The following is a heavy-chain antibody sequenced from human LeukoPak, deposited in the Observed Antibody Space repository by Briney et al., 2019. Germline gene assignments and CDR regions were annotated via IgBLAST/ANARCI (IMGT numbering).Heavy chain of an antibody. Sequence: SETLSLTCTVSGGSISSGSYYWSWIRQPAGKGLEWIGRIYTSGSTNYNPSLKSRVTISVDTSKNQFSLKLSSVTAADTAVYYCARDGYYYDMRGAFDIWGQGTMVTVSS. V-gene: IGHV4-61*02. CDR1: GGSISSGSYY. D-gene: IGHD3-22*01. J-gene: IGHJ3*02. CDR3: ARDGYYYDMRGAFDI. CDR2: IYTSGST.